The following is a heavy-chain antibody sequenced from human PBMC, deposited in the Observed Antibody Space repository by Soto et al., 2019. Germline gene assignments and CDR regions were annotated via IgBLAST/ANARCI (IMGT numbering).Heavy chain of an antibody. Sequence: GGSLRLSCAASGFTFSSYGMHWVRQAPGKGLEWVAVIWYDGSNKYYADSVKGRFTISRDNSKNTLYLQMNSLRAEDTAVYYCAREGVATRYYYYGMDVWGQGTTVTVSS. V-gene: IGHV3-33*01. CDR3: AREGVATRYYYYGMDV. CDR1: GFTFSSYG. J-gene: IGHJ6*02. CDR2: IWYDGSNK. D-gene: IGHD5-12*01.